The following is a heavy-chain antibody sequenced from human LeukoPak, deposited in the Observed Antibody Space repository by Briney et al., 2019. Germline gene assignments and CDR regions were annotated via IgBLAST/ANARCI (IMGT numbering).Heavy chain of an antibody. Sequence: AGGSLRLSCAASGFTFSSYDMHWVRQATGKGLGWVSAIGTAGDTYYPGSVKGRFTISRENAKNSLYLQMNSLRAGDTAVYYCARGSVGSSWTPFDYWGQGTLVTVSS. CDR1: GFTFSSYD. V-gene: IGHV3-13*01. J-gene: IGHJ4*02. CDR2: IGTAGDT. D-gene: IGHD6-13*01. CDR3: ARGSVGSSWTPFDY.